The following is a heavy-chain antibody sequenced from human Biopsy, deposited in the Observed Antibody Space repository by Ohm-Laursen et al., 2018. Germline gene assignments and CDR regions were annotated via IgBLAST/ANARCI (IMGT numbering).Heavy chain of an antibody. J-gene: IGHJ4*02. CDR2: ISYSGST. CDR3: AKQWSYYESFTQHYRGDFDY. CDR1: GGSISSSY. V-gene: IGHV4-59*08. Sequence: SETLSLTCSVSGGSISSSYWSWIRQPPGKGLEWIGYISYSGSTSYNPSLKSRVTISADTSKTQLSLTLISLTAADTAVYFCAKQWSYYESFTQHYRGDFDYWGQGTLVIVSS. D-gene: IGHD3-16*01.